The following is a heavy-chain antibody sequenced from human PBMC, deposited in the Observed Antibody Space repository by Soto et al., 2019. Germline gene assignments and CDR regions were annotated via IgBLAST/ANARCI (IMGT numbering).Heavy chain of an antibody. D-gene: IGHD1-1*01. Sequence: GGSVRLSCAASGFTFSSYAMSWVRQAPGKGLEWVSVIRSSGDRTYYADSVKGRFTISRDNSKNTLYMQMNSLRAEDTAVYYCAKQQGPGTPYYYAMDVWGQGTTVTVSS. V-gene: IGHV3-23*01. CDR2: IRSSGDRT. CDR3: AKQQGPGTPYYYAMDV. CDR1: GFTFSSYA. J-gene: IGHJ6*02.